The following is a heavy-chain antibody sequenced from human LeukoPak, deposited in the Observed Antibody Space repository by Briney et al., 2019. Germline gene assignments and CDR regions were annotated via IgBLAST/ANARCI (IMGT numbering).Heavy chain of an antibody. CDR1: GGAISSGGYY. Sequence: SETLSLTCTVSGGAISSGGYYWSWIRQHPGKGLEWIGYIYYSGSTYYNPSLKSRVTISVDTSKNQFSLKLSSVTAADTAVYYCARDSLAPDSGFDYWGQGTLVTVSS. V-gene: IGHV4-31*03. CDR2: IYYSGST. CDR3: ARDSLAPDSGFDY. J-gene: IGHJ4*02.